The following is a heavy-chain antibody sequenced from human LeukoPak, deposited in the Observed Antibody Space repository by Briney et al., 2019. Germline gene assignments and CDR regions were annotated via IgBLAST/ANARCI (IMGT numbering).Heavy chain of an antibody. V-gene: IGHV4-59*01. CDR3: ASALTTPGTTDFDY. CDR1: GGSSSSYS. J-gene: IGHJ4*02. CDR2: MYYSGST. Sequence: PSETLSLTCTVSGGSSSSYSWSWIRQPPGKGLEWIGDMYYSGSTNYNPSLKSRVTISVDTSKNQLSLKLTSVTAADTAVYYCASALTTPGTTDFDYWGQGTLVTVSS. D-gene: IGHD1-7*01.